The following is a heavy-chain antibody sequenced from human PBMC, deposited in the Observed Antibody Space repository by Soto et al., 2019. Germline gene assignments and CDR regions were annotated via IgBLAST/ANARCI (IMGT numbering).Heavy chain of an antibody. CDR1: GGTFSSYT. J-gene: IGHJ4*02. D-gene: IGHD6-19*01. V-gene: IGHV1-69*02. Sequence: ASVKVSCKASGGTFSSYTISWVRQAPGQGLEWMGRIIPILGIANYAQKFQGRVTITADKSTSTAYMELSSLRSEDTAVYYCARAVNLLGAKYSSGWLDYWGQGTLVTVSS. CDR2: IIPILGIA. CDR3: ARAVNLLGAKYSSGWLDY.